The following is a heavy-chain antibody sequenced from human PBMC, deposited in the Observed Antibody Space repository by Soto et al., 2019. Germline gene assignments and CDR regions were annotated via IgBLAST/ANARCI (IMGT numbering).Heavy chain of an antibody. V-gene: IGHV4-59*01. J-gene: IGHJ4*01. CDR3: ARAHAPTLPFDY. CDR2: IFHSGNA. CDR1: GGSMRSVY. Sequence: SETLSLTCTVSGGSMRSVYWSWIRQPPGKRLEWIGFIFHSGNAKYNPSLKSRVTISIDTSKSQFSLSLDSVTAADTAVYFCARAHAPTLPFDYWGLGTLVTVSS. D-gene: IGHD2-15*01.